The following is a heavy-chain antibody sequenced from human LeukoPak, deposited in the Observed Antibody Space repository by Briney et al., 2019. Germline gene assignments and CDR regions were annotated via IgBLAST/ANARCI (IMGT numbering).Heavy chain of an antibody. V-gene: IGHV1-8*01. CDR3: ARGHRLLWFGELFKAWWFDP. CDR2: MNPNSGNT. Sequence: ASVKVSCKASGYTFTSYDINWVRQATGQGLEWMGWMNPNSGNTGYAQKFQGRVTMTRNTSISTAYMELSSLRSEDTAVYYCARGHRLLWFGELFKAWWFDPRGQGTLVTVSS. CDR1: GYTFTSYD. D-gene: IGHD3-10*01. J-gene: IGHJ5*02.